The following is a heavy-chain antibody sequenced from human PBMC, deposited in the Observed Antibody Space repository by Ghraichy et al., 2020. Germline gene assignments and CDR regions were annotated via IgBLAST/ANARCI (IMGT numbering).Heavy chain of an antibody. V-gene: IGHV3-30*04. D-gene: IGHD2-2*01. CDR3: ARGVGICTSSSCSDYYYYYYMDV. J-gene: IGHJ6*03. CDR2: ISYDGRNK. CDR1: GFTFSGYA. Sequence: GGSLRLSCAASGFTFSGYAMHWVRQAPSKGLEWVAVISYDGRNKFYADSVKGRFTISRDNSKNTLSLQMDSLRGDDTALYFCARGVGICTSSSCSDYYYYYYMDVWGKGITVTVSS.